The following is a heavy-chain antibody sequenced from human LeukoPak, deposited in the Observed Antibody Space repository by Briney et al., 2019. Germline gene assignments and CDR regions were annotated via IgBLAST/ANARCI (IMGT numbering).Heavy chain of an antibody. CDR1: GGSFSGYY. D-gene: IGHD3-9*01. J-gene: IGHJ3*02. V-gene: IGHV4-34*01. CDR3: ARGYPLRYLDWLSPFDI. Sequence: SETLSLTCAVYGGSFSGYYGSWIRQPPGKGLEWIGEINHSGSTNYNPSLKSRVTISVDTSKNQFSLKLSSVTAADTAVYYCARGYPLRYLDWLSPFDIWGQGTMVTVSS. CDR2: INHSGST.